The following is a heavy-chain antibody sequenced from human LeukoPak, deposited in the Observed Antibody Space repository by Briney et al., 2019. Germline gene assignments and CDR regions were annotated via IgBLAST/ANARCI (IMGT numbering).Heavy chain of an antibody. CDR1: GFTFSSYW. CDR2: INTDGSST. CDR3: ASTYDFWSGYSNDAFDI. V-gene: IGHV3-74*01. J-gene: IGHJ3*02. Sequence: GGSLRLSCAASGFTFSSYWMHWVRQAPGKGLVWVSRINTDGSSTSYADSVRGRFTISRDNAKNTLYLQMNSLRAEDTAVYYCASTYDFWSGYSNDAFDIWGQGTMVTVSS. D-gene: IGHD3-3*01.